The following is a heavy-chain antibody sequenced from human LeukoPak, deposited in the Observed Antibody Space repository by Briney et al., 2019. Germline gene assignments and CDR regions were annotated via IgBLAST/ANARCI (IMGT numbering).Heavy chain of an antibody. Sequence: PGGSLRLSCAASGFSFSSFAMTWVRQAPGKGLEWVSSITGGHYPTYNTDSVKGRFTISRDNSKNTLYLQVNSLRADDTAVYYCTKDPNGDYVGASEPWGQGTLVTVSS. CDR2: ITGGHYPT. D-gene: IGHD4-17*01. J-gene: IGHJ5*02. V-gene: IGHV3-23*01. CDR1: GFSFSSFA. CDR3: TKDPNGDYVGASEP.